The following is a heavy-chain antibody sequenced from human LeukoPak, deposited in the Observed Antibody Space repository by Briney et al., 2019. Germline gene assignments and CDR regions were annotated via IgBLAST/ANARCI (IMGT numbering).Heavy chain of an antibody. CDR1: GGSFSGYY. J-gene: IGHJ4*02. D-gene: IGHD3-3*01. Sequence: SETLSLTCVVYGGSFSGYYWSWIRQPPGKGLEWIGEINHSGSTNYNPSLKSRVTISVDTSKNQFSLKLSSVTAADTAVYYCARYGFYHFDSWGQGTRVTVSS. V-gene: IGHV4-34*01. CDR3: ARYGFYHFDS. CDR2: INHSGST.